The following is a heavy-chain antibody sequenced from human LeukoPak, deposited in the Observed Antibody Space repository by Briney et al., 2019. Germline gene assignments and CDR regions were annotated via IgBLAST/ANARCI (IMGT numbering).Heavy chain of an antibody. CDR2: ISGTGGRT. Sequence: GGSLRLSCAASGFTFSSYAMSWVRQAPGKGLEWVSAISGTGGRTYYADSVKGRFTISRDNSKNTLYLQMNSLRAEDTTVYYCATRERYDSSGYYHFNFDYWGQGTLVTVSS. CDR1: GFTFSSYA. D-gene: IGHD3-22*01. V-gene: IGHV3-23*01. J-gene: IGHJ4*02. CDR3: ATRERYDSSGYYHFNFDY.